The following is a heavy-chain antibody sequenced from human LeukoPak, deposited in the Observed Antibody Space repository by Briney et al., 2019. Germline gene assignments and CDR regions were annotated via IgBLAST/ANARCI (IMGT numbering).Heavy chain of an antibody. CDR3: ARDLSRTDAFLFDY. Sequence: ASVKVSCKASGYTFTNYAMNWVRQAPGQGLEWMGWINTNTGNPTYAQGFTGRFVFSLDTSVSTAYLQISSLKAEDTAVYYCARDLSRTDAFLFDYWGQGTLVTVSS. V-gene: IGHV7-4-1*02. CDR1: GYTFTNYA. CDR2: INTNTGNP. J-gene: IGHJ4*02. D-gene: IGHD5-24*01.